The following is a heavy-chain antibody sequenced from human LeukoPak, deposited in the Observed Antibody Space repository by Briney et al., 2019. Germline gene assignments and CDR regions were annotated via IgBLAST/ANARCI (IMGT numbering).Heavy chain of an antibody. CDR2: NYNRGTT. D-gene: IGHD6-13*01. V-gene: IGHV4-59*13. J-gene: IGHJ4*02. CDR1: GGSISTYY. Sequence: SDTLSLTCSVSGGSISTYYWSWIRQPPGKGLEWLGYNYNRGTTNYNPSLKSRVTISVDRSKNQFSLSLTSVTAADTAVYPCARERASAGPHFEHWGRGILVTVSS. CDR3: ARERASAGPHFEH.